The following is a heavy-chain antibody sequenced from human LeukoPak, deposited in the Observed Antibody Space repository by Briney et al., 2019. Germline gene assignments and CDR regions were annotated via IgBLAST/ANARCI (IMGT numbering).Heavy chain of an antibody. CDR1: GFTFNNYE. J-gene: IGHJ4*02. CDR2: ISSGGGTV. V-gene: IGHV3-48*03. D-gene: IGHD3-10*01. Sequence: GGSLRLSCAASGFTFNNYEMHWVRRAPGKGLEWVSYISSGGGTVYYADSVKGRFTVSRDNAKNSLYPQMSSLRAEDTAVYYCARGGSLVEYRGQGTLVSVSS. CDR3: ARGGSLVEY.